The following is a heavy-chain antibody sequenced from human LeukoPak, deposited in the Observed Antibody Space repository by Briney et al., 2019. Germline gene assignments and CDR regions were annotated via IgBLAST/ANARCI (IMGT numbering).Heavy chain of an antibody. CDR2: IKSDGSST. J-gene: IGHJ4*02. CDR1: GFIFSDYW. Sequence: PGGSLRLSCAASGFIFSDYWMHWVRQGPWKGLVWVSRIKSDGSSTSYAESVKGRLTISRDNAKNTVYVHMNSLRDEDTAVYYCARGGRYAYFLDYWGQGTLVTVSS. V-gene: IGHV3-74*01. CDR3: ARGGRYAYFLDY. D-gene: IGHD3-16*01.